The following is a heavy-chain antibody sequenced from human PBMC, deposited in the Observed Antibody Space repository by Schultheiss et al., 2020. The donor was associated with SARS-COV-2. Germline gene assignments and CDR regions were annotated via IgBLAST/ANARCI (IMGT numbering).Heavy chain of an antibody. CDR3: AAQQQLVLYAFDI. Sequence: SQTLSLTCAVYGGSFSGYYWSWIRQPPGKGLEWIGEINHSGSTNYNPSLKSRVTISVDTSKNQFSLKLSSVTAADTAVYYCAAQQQLVLYAFDIWGQGTMVTVSS. V-gene: IGHV4-34*01. D-gene: IGHD6-13*01. CDR2: INHSGST. CDR1: GGSFSGYY. J-gene: IGHJ3*02.